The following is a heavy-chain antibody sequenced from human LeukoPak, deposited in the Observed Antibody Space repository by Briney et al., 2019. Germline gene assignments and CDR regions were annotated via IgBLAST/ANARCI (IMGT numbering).Heavy chain of an antibody. CDR3: ARGARATGSDY. V-gene: IGHV1-8*01. CDR1: GYTFTSYD. J-gene: IGHJ4*02. CDR2: MNPNSGKT. Sequence: GASVKVSCKASGYTFTSYDINWVRQATGQGLEWMGWMNPNSGKTGYTQKFQGRVTMTRNTSISTAYMELRSLRSEDTAVFYCARGARATGSDYWGQGTLVTVSS. D-gene: IGHD1-1*01.